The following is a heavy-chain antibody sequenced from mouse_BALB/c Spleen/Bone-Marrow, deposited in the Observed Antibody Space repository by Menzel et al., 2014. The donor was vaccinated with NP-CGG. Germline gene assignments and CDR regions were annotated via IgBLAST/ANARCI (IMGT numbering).Heavy chain of an antibody. Sequence: VQRVESGAELVGPGSSVKISCKASGYPFSSYWMNWVKQRPGQGLEWIGQIYPGDGETNYNGKFKGNATLTADKSSSTAYMQLISLTSEDSAVYFCARKYGDYWGQGTTLTVSS. V-gene: IGHV1-80*01. D-gene: IGHD2-10*02. CDR3: ARKYGDY. CDR2: IYPGDGET. CDR1: GYPFSSYW. J-gene: IGHJ2*01.